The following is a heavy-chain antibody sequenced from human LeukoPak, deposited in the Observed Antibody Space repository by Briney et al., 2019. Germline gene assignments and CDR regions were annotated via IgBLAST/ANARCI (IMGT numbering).Heavy chain of an antibody. CDR1: GDSISSSSHY. Sequence: SETLSLTCTVSGDSISSSSHYWGWIRQPPGKGLEWIGSIYKSGNTYYNPSLKSRVTILVDTSKNQFSLKLSSVTAADTAVYYCASLSTHLYYMDVWGKGTTVTVSS. V-gene: IGHV4-39*07. CDR2: IYKSGNT. CDR3: ASLSTHLYYMDV. J-gene: IGHJ6*03. D-gene: IGHD2/OR15-2a*01.